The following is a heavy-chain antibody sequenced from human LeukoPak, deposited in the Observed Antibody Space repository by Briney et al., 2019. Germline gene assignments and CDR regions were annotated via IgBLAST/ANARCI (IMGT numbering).Heavy chain of an antibody. J-gene: IGHJ4*02. V-gene: IGHV3-30*18. CDR1: GFTFSSYG. Sequence: GRSLRLSCAASGFTFSSYGMHWVRQAPGKGLEWVAVISYDGSNKYYADSVKGRFTISRDNSKNTLYLQMNSLRAEDTAVYYCAKSGRGYSSIYFDYWGQGTLVTVSS. CDR3: AKSGRGYSSIYFDY. D-gene: IGHD6-19*01. CDR2: ISYDGSNK.